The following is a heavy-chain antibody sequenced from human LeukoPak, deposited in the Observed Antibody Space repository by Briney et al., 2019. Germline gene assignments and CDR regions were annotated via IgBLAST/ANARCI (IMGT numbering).Heavy chain of an antibody. J-gene: IGHJ4*02. CDR2: IRYDGSNK. CDR3: ARDQDQSSSGWNCTY. CDR1: GFTFSSYG. Sequence: GGSLRLSCAASGFTFSSYGMHWVHQAPGKGLEWVAFIRYDGSNKYYADSVKGRFTISRDKSKNTLYLQMNSLRAEDTALYYCARDQDQSSSGWNCTYWGQGPLVTVSS. D-gene: IGHD6-19*01. V-gene: IGHV3-30*02.